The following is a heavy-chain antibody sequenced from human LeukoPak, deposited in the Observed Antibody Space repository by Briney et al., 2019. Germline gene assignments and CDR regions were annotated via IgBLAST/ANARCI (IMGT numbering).Heavy chain of an antibody. CDR2: ISSRGSAI. D-gene: IGHD1-1*01. V-gene: IGHV3-48*03. CDR1: GFTFSSYE. J-gene: IGHJ3*02. CDR3: ARGGHDPGIPFDI. Sequence: GGSLRLSCAASGFTFSSYEMNWVRQAPGKGLEWVSYISSRGSAIYYADSVKGRFTISRDNAKNSLYLQMNSLRADDTAVYYCARGGHDPGIPFDIGGQGTMVTVSS.